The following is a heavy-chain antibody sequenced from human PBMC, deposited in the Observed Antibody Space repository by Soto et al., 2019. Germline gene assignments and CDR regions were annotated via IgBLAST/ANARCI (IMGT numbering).Heavy chain of an antibody. CDR1: GFTFSSYG. J-gene: IGHJ4*02. CDR3: AKDSRSSWYHPRYFDY. V-gene: IGHV3-30*18. Sequence: HPGGSLRLSCAASGFTFSSYGMHWVRQAPGKGLEWVAVISYDGSNKYYADSVKGRFTISRDNSKNTLYLQMNSLRAEDTAVYYCAKDSRSSWYHPRYFDYWGQGTLVTVSS. D-gene: IGHD6-13*01. CDR2: ISYDGSNK.